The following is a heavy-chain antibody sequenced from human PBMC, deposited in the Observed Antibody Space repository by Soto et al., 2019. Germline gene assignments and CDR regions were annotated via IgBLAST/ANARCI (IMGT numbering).Heavy chain of an antibody. CDR2: IYPGDSDT. D-gene: IGHD2-15*01. CDR1: HW. Sequence: HWIGWVRQMPGKGLEWMGIIYPGDSDTRYSPSFQGQVTISADKSISTAYLQWSSLKASDTAMYYCAIRYCSGGSCYHGDFDYWGQGTLVTVSS. CDR3: AIRYCSGGSCYHGDFDY. V-gene: IGHV5-51*01. J-gene: IGHJ4*02.